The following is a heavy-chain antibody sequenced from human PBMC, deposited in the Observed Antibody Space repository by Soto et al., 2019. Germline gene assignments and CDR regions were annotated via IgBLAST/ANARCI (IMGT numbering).Heavy chain of an antibody. J-gene: IGHJ4*02. CDR3: TTDPVTMIVVVPSSG. CDR2: IKSKTDGGTT. V-gene: IGHV3-15*07. D-gene: IGHD3-22*01. Sequence: GGSLRLSCAASGFSFDDHAMNWVRQAPGKGLEWVGRIKSKTDGGTTDYAAPVKGRFTISRDDSKNTLYLQMNSLKTEDTAVYYCTTDPVTMIVVVPSSGWGQGTLVTVSS. CDR1: GFSFDDHA.